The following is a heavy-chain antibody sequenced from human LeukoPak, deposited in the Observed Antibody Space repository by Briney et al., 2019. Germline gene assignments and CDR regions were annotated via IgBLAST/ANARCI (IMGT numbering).Heavy chain of an antibody. J-gene: IGHJ4*02. CDR2: IYLSGSA. D-gene: IGHD2-21*02. CDR1: GGSINSGNYY. V-gene: IGHV4-61*02. Sequence: SATLSLTCTDSGGSINSGNYYWTWIRQPAGKGLEWIGCIYLSGSANYYPSLKSRVTISLDTSKNQFSLELSSVTAADTAVYYCVRDRPGDHFDYWGQGTLVSVSS. CDR3: VRDRPGDHFDY.